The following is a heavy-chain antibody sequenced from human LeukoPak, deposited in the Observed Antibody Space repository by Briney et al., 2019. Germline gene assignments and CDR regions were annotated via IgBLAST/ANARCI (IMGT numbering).Heavy chain of an antibody. CDR1: GGSISSGGYY. CDR2: IYYSGST. J-gene: IGHJ4*02. D-gene: IGHD2-15*01. Sequence: SETLSLTCTVSGGSISSGGYYWSWIRQHPGKGLEWIGYIYYSGSTYYNPSLKSRVTISVDTSKNQFSLKLSSVTAADTAVYYCARLYCSGGSCYLDYWGQGTLVTVSS. CDR3: ARLYCSGGSCYLDY. V-gene: IGHV4-31*03.